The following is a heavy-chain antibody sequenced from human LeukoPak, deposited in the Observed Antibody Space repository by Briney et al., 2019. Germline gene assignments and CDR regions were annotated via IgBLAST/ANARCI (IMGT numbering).Heavy chain of an antibody. CDR2: LYSGGNT. V-gene: IGHV3-66*01. CDR3: ARVGRGDTYGYVDY. Sequence: SGGSLRLSCAASGFTVSSNYMSWVRQTPGKGLAWASVLYSGGNTYYADSVKGRFTISRDNSKNMLFLQMNSLRAEDTAVYYCARVGRGDTYGYVDYWGQGTLVTVSS. J-gene: IGHJ4*02. CDR1: GFTVSSNY. D-gene: IGHD5-18*01.